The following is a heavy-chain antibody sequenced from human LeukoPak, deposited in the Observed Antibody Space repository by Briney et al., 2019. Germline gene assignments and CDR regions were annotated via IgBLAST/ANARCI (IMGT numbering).Heavy chain of an antibody. CDR3: ARVLYSYGYSEFAFDI. CDR2: ISRDGGST. Sequence: QPGGSLRLSCAVSGFTFSTYAMHWVRQAPGEGLEYVSGISRDGGSTYYANSVKGRFTISRDNSKNTLYLQMGSLRGEDMAVYYCARVLYSYGYSEFAFDIWGQGTMVTVSS. D-gene: IGHD5-18*01. CDR1: GFTFSTYA. J-gene: IGHJ3*02. V-gene: IGHV3-64*01.